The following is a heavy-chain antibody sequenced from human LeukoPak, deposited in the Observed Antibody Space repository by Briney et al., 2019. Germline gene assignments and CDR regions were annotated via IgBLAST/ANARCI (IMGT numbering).Heavy chain of an antibody. CDR3: VYYYGSGSS. CDR1: GASLSSYY. V-gene: IGHV4-4*07. J-gene: IGHJ4*02. CDR2: IYTSGNT. Sequence: PSETLSLTCSVSGASLSSYYWSWIRQPAGKGLEWIGRIYTSGNTNYNPSLKSRVTISVDTSKNQFSLKLSSVTAADTAVYYCVYYYGSGSSWGQGTLVTVSS. D-gene: IGHD3-10*01.